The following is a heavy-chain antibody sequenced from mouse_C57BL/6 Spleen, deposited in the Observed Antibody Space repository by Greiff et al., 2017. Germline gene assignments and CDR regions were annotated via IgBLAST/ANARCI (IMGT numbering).Heavy chain of an antibody. CDR3: ARGDDYDGYEAMDY. CDR1: GYTFTSYW. J-gene: IGHJ4*01. Sequence: QVQLQQSGAELVKPGASVKLSCKASGYTFTSYWMHWVKQRPGQGLEWIGMIHPNSGSTNYNEKFKSKATLTVDKSSSTAYMQLSSLTSEDSAVYYCARGDDYDGYEAMDYWGQGTSVTVSS. D-gene: IGHD2-4*01. CDR2: IHPNSGST. V-gene: IGHV1-64*01.